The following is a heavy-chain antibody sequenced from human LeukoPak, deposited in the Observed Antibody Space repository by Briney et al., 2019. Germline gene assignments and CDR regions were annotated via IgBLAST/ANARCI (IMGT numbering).Heavy chain of an antibody. CDR3: ASVSGYPPYFDY. CDR1: GGTISSYY. D-gene: IGHD5-12*01. J-gene: IGHJ4*02. CDR2: IYYSGST. V-gene: IGHV4-59*01. Sequence: PSETLSLTCTVSGGTISSYYWSWIRQLPGKGLEWIGYIYYSGSTNYNPSLKSRVTISVDTSKNQFSLKLSSVTAADTAVYYCASVSGYPPYFDYWGQGTLVTVSS.